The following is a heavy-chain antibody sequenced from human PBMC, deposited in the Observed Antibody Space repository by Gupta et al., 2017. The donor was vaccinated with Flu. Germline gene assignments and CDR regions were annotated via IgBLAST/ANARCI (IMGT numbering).Heavy chain of an antibody. D-gene: IGHD3-9*01. CDR2: ISGGGGST. CDR3: AKDRDALTGNPPGDY. J-gene: IGHJ4*02. V-gene: IGHV3-23*01. CDR1: GFPFRGFA. Sequence: EVELLESGGTWVQHGGSLRLSCSAPGFPFRGFAMSCVRQAPGKGLEWVSVISGGGGSTNYAGSVKGRFTISRDNSKNTLYLQMNNLKAEDTALYYCAKDRDALTGNPPGDYWGQGTLVTVSS.